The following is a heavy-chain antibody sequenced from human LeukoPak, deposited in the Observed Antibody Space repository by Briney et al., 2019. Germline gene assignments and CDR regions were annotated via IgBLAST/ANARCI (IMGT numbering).Heavy chain of an antibody. CDR2: INPNSGGT. Sequence: GASVTVSCKASGYTFTGYYMHWVRQAPGQGLEWMGWINPNSGGTNYAQKFQGRVTMTRDTSISTAYMELSRLRSDDTAVYYCARDRGYCSSTSCYHWFDPWGQGTLVTVSS. CDR1: GYTFTGYY. D-gene: IGHD2-2*01. V-gene: IGHV1-2*02. CDR3: ARDRGYCSSTSCYHWFDP. J-gene: IGHJ5*02.